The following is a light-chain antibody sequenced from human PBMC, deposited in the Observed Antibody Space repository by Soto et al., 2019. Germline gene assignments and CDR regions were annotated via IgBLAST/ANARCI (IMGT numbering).Light chain of an antibody. V-gene: IGKV3-20*01. CDR1: HSVIISN. Sequence: EIVLTQSPGTLSLFPGERATLSSSASHSVIISNLALYQQKPGQAPRFLIHGATNRGPGIPDRFSGSGAGTEFNPPISRLEAEDFAVDYCQQYGSSTTTFGQGTKVDIK. CDR3: QQYGSSTTT. J-gene: IGKJ1*01. CDR2: GAT.